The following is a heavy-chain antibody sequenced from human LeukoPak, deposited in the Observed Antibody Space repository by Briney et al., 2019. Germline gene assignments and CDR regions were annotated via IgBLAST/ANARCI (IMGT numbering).Heavy chain of an antibody. CDR3: ARRYSNSYFDY. CDR1: GYSISSGYY. Sequence: SETLSLTCAVSGYSISSGYYCGWIRQPPGKGLEWIGNVYQSGITYYNASLKSRVTISVDTSKNQFSLKLNSVTAADTAVYYCARRYSNSYFDYWSQGTLVTVSS. D-gene: IGHD4-11*01. V-gene: IGHV4-38-2*01. CDR2: VYQSGIT. J-gene: IGHJ4*02.